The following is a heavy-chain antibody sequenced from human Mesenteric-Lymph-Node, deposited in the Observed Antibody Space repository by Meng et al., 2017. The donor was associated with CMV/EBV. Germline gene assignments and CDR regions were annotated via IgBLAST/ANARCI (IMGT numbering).Heavy chain of an antibody. CDR2: ISGSGGDT. CDR1: FSGYA. Sequence: FSGYAMSWVRQAPGKGLEWVSAISGSGGDTYYADSVQGRFTISRDNSKNTQYLQMSSLRAEDTAVYYCAKTSSANPYYHERYWYFDLWGRGTLVTVSS. CDR3: AKTSSANPYYHERYWYFDL. V-gene: IGHV3-23*01. J-gene: IGHJ2*01. D-gene: IGHD2-15*01.